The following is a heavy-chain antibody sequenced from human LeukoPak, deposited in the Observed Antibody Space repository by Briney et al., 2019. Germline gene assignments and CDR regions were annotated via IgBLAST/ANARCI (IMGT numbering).Heavy chain of an antibody. V-gene: IGHV4-59*01. J-gene: IGHJ5*02. CDR3: ARHPVRYPTFDP. D-gene: IGHD2-2*02. CDR1: GVSISSYY. CDR2: IYYSGST. Sequence: SETLSLTCTVSGVSISSYYWSWIRQPPGKGLEWIGYIYYSGSTNYNPSLKSRVTISVDTSKNQFSLKLSSVTAADTAVYYCARHPVRYPTFDPWGQGTLVTVSS.